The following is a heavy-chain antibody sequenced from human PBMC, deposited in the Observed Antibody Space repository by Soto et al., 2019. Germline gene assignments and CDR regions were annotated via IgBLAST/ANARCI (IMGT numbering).Heavy chain of an antibody. CDR1: GCSISSYY. CDR2: IYYSGST. J-gene: IGHJ5*02. D-gene: IGHD3-10*01. CDR3: ARLDGSGSYYGWFDP. Sequence: TSETLSLTCTFSGCSISSYYWSWIRQPPGKGLEWIGYIYYSGSTNYNPSLKSRVTISVDTSKNQFSLKLSSVTAADTAVYYCARLDGSGSYYGWFDPWGQGTLVTVSS. V-gene: IGHV4-59*01.